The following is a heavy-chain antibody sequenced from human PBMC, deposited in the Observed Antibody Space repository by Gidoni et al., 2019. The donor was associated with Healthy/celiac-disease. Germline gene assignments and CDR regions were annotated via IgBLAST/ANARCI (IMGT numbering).Heavy chain of an antibody. CDR1: GFTFSSYS. Sequence: EVQLVESGGGLVKPGGSLRLSCAASGFTFSSYSMNWVRQAPGKGLEWVSSISSSSSYMYYADSVKGRFTISRDNAKDSLYLQMNSLGAEDTAVYDCARDLSSGVAFDIWGQGTMVTVSS. V-gene: IGHV3-21*01. J-gene: IGHJ3*02. D-gene: IGHD2-15*01. CDR3: ARDLSSGVAFDI. CDR2: ISSSSSYM.